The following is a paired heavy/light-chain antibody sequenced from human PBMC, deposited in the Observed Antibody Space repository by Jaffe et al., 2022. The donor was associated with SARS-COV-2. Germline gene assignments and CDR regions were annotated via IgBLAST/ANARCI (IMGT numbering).Light chain of an antibody. Sequence: DIVMSQSPDSLAVSLGERATINCKSSQSVLSSSNNKNYLAWYQQKPGQPPKLLIYWASTRESGVPDRFSGSGSGTDFTLTISSLQAEDVAVYYCQQYYGTPRTFGQGTKVEIK. CDR3: QQYYGTPRT. CDR2: WAS. V-gene: IGKV4-1*01. J-gene: IGKJ1*01. CDR1: QSVLSSSNNKNY.
Heavy chain of an antibody. CDR3: AWGHYNMGV. Sequence: EVQLEESGGGLVQPGGSLRLSCAASGFTLGNYWMTWVRQAPGKGLEWVAHIKQDGSEVSYVDSLKDRFTVSRDNAKNSLYLQLNSLRVEDTAVYYCAWGHYNMGVWGQGTTVTVSS. J-gene: IGHJ6*02. CDR1: GFTLGNYW. D-gene: IGHD3-16*01. CDR2: IKQDGSEV. V-gene: IGHV3-7*03.